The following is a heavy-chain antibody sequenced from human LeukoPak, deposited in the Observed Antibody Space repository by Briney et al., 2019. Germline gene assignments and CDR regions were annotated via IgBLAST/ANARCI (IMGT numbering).Heavy chain of an antibody. CDR2: INHSGST. CDR3: ARDVRGVRASRFDY. V-gene: IGHV4-34*01. J-gene: IGHJ4*02. Sequence: SETLSLTCAVYGGSFSGYYWSWIRQPPGKGLEWIGEINHSGSTNYNPSLKSRVTISVDTSKNQFSLKLSSVTAADTAVYYCARDVRGVRASRFDYWGQGTLVIVSS. CDR1: GGSFSGYY. D-gene: IGHD3-10*01.